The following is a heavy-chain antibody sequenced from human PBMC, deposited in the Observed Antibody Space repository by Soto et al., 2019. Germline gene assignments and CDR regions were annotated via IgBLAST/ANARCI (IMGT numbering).Heavy chain of an antibody. V-gene: IGHV4-59*08. Sequence: SETLSLTCTVSGGSISSYYWSWIRQPPGKGLEWIGYIYYSGSTNYNPSLKSRVTISVDTSKNQFSLKLSSVTAADTAVYYCASSDSSWYTNDYYYMDVWGKGTTVTV. CDR2: IYYSGST. CDR1: GGSISSYY. J-gene: IGHJ6*03. D-gene: IGHD6-13*01. CDR3: ASSDSSWYTNDYYYMDV.